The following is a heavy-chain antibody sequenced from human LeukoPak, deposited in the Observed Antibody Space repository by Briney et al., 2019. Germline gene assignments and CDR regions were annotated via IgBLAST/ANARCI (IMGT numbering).Heavy chain of an antibody. V-gene: IGHV3-74*01. J-gene: IGHJ4*02. CDR2: INSDGSST. CDR3: ARAKYSSSFDY. Sequence: GGSLRLSCAASGFTFNSYWMHWVRQAPGKGLVWVSRINSDGSSTSYADSVKGRFTISRDNAKNTLYLQMNSLRAEDTAVYYCARAKYSSSFDYWGQGTLVTVSS. CDR1: GFTFNSYW. D-gene: IGHD6-6*01.